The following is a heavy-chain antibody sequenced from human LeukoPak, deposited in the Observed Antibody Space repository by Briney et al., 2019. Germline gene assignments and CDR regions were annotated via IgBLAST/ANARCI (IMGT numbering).Heavy chain of an antibody. CDR3: ARDLSGSSGWYGFDY. D-gene: IGHD6-19*01. CDR2: IYHSGST. Sequence: SETLSLTCAVSGYSISSGYYWGWIRQPPGKGLEWIGSIYHSGSTYYNPSLKSRVTISVDTSKNQFSLKLSSVTAADTAVYYCARDLSGSSGWYGFDYWGQGTLVTVSS. CDR1: GYSISSGYY. J-gene: IGHJ4*02. V-gene: IGHV4-38-2*02.